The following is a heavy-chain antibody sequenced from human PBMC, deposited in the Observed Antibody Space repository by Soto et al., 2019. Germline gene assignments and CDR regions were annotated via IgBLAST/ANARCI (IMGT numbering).Heavy chain of an antibody. CDR3: AREVGAPSGWRDP. V-gene: IGHV3-23*01. CDR2: ISASGGLK. D-gene: IGHD1-26*01. CDR1: GFTFTNYA. J-gene: IGHJ5*02. Sequence: PGGSLRLSCAASGFTFTNYAMTWVRQTPGKALEWVSGISASGGLKYYADSVRRRFTVSRDNSQNLLYLYVDNLRDEDTVLYARAREVGAPSGWRDPWDQGSQFTVAS.